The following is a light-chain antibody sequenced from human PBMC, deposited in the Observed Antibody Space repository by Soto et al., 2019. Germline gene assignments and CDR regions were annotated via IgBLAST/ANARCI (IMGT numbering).Light chain of an antibody. J-gene: IGLJ1*01. CDR3: TSYTSSSTYV. Sequence: ALTQPASVSGSPGQSIAISCTGTSSDVGGYKYVSWYQQHPGKAPKLMICDVSNRPSGVSDRFSGSKSGNTASLTFSGLQVEDEADYYCTSYTSSSTYVFGTGTKVTVL. V-gene: IGLV2-14*01. CDR2: DVS. CDR1: SSDVGGYKY.